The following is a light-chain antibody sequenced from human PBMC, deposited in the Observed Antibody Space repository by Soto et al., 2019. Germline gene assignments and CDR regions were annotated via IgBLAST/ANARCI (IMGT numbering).Light chain of an antibody. Sequence: EIVLTQSPATLSLSPGERATLSCRASQSVSSYLAWYQQKHGQXPRXXIYDASNRATGIPARFSGSGSGTDLTLTISSLEPEDFAVYYCQQRSNWPITFGQGTRREIK. J-gene: IGKJ5*01. V-gene: IGKV3-11*01. CDR2: DAS. CDR3: QQRSNWPIT. CDR1: QSVSSY.